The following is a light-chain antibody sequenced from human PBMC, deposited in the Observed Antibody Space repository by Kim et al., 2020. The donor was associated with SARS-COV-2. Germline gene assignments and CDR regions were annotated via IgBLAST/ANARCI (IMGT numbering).Light chain of an antibody. CDR2: LAS. V-gene: IGKV1-5*03. CDR1: ENIGTW. CDR3: QHYSRFPYT. J-gene: IGKJ2*01. Sequence: SASVGERVTITCRASENIGTWLAWYQQKPGRAPSLLIYLASTLESGVPARFSGTGSGTEFSLSITSLQPDDFATYYCQHYSRFPYTFGQGTKLEI.